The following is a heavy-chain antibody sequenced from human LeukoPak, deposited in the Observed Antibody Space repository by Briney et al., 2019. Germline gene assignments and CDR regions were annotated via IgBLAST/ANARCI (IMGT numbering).Heavy chain of an antibody. CDR2: ISAYNGNT. V-gene: IGHV1-18*01. J-gene: IGHJ5*02. CDR1: GYTFTTYG. D-gene: IGHD2-15*01. CDR3: ARVVVAATSHNWFDP. Sequence: ASVKVSCKASGYTFTTYGISWVRQAPGQGLGWMGWISAYNGNTNYAQNLQGRVTMTTDTSTSTVYMELRSLRSDDTAVYYCARVVVAATSHNWFDPWGQGTLVTVSS.